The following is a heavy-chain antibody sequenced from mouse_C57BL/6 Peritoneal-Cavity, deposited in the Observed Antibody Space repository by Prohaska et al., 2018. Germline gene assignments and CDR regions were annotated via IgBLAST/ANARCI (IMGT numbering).Heavy chain of an antibody. CDR2: INPNYGTT. CDR3: ARDYGSSYGYFDV. V-gene: IGHV1-39*01. D-gene: IGHD1-1*01. Sequence: EFQLQQSGPELVKPGASVKISCKASGYSFTEYNMNWVKQSNGKSIEWIGVINPNYGTTSHNQKFKCKATLTVDQSSSTAYMQLNSLTSEDSAVYYCARDYGSSYGYFDVWGTGTTVTVYS. J-gene: IGHJ1*03. CDR1: GYSFTEYN.